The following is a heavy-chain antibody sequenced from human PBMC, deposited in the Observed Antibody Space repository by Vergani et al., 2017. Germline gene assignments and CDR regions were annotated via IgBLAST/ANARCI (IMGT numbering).Heavy chain of an antibody. CDR3: VRDQVTMLRGSDALDI. Sequence: EVDLVESGGGLVQPGRSLRLSCSGSGFTLGDYAMTWVRQAPGKGLEWVAFIWSKPYGGTTEYAASVKGRFTISRDDSKSIAYLQMNNLQTEDTAMYYCVRDQVTMLRGSDALDIWGQGTMVTVSS. V-gene: IGHV3-49*04. J-gene: IGHJ3*02. D-gene: IGHD3-10*01. CDR2: IWSKPYGGTT. CDR1: GFTLGDYA.